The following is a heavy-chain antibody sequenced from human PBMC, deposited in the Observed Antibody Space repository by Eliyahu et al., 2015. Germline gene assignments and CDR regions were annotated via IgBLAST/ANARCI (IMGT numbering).Heavy chain of an antibody. J-gene: IGHJ3*01. V-gene: IGHV3-9*01. CDR3: VKQRDISSTGDAFDL. Sequence: EVQLVESGXGLVQPGGSLRLSCXXXXFXXEDYAMHWVRQAPGKGLEWVSIFXWNSHTIAYADSVKGRFTISRDNANNSLYLQMSSLRTEDTALYYCVKQRDISSTGDAFDLWGQGTMVTVSS. CDR2: FXWNSHTI. D-gene: IGHD2-15*01. CDR1: XFXXEDYA.